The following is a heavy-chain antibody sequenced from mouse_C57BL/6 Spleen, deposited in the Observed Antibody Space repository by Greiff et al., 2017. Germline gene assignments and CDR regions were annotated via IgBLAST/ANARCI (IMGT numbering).Heavy chain of an antibody. Sequence: EVQLVESGQGLVKPGGSLKLSCAASGFTFSSSAMSWVRQTPEKGLEWVAYISSGGDYIYYADTVKGRVTITRDNAKNTLYLQMSSLKSEDTAMYYCTSESEATGYFDDWGPGTTLTVSS. J-gene: IGHJ1*01. CDR2: ISSGGDYI. V-gene: IGHV5-9-1*02. CDR1: GFTFSSSA. D-gene: IGHD1-1*01. CDR3: TSESEATGYFDD.